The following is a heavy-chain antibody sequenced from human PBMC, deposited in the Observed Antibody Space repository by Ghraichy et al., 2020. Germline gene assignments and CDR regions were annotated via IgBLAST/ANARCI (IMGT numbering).Heavy chain of an antibody. D-gene: IGHD2-2*01. V-gene: IGHV4-34*01. CDR1: GGSFSGYY. CDR2: INHSGST. J-gene: IGHJ4*02. CDR3: ARPGWEYCSSTSSWVFDY. Sequence: SETLSLTCAVYGGSFSGYYWSWIRQPPGKVLEWIGEINHSGSTNYNPSLKSRVTISVDTSKNQFSLKLSSVNAADTAVYYCARPGWEYCSSTSSWVFDYWGQGTLVTVSS.